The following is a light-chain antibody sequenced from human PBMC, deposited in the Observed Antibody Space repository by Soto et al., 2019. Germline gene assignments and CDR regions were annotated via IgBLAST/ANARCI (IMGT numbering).Light chain of an antibody. J-gene: IGKJ1*01. CDR3: QQYYNLPWT. CDR1: QSVSSSY. V-gene: IGKV3D-7*01. Sequence: EIVMTQSPATLSLSPGERATLSCRSSQSVSSSYLSWYQQKPGQAPRLLIYGASTRATGIPARFSGSGSGTDFTLTISSLLPEDFAVYYCQQYYNLPWTFGQGTKVEIK. CDR2: GAS.